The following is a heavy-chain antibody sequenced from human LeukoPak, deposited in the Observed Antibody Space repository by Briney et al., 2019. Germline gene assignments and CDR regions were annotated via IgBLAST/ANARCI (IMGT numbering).Heavy chain of an antibody. CDR2: ISSSSSYI. D-gene: IGHD3-22*01. V-gene: IGHV3-21*01. CDR3: ARVRDSSGYPAASSY. J-gene: IGHJ4*02. CDR1: GFTFSSYS. Sequence: GGSLRLSCAASGFTFSSYSMNWVRQAPGKGLEWVSSISSSSSYIYYADSVKGRFTISRDNAKNSLYLQMNSLRAEDTAVYYCARVRDSSGYPAASSYWGQGTLVTVSS.